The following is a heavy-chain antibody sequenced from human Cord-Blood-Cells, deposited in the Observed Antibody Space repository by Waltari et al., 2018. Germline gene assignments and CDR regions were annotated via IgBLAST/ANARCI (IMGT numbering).Heavy chain of an antibody. CDR1: GGSISSGGYY. CDR2: IYYSGST. J-gene: IGHJ4*02. D-gene: IGHD5-18*01. CDR3: ARSRRAPYTAMVPFDY. Sequence: QVQLQESGPGLVKPSQTLSLTCTVSGGSISSGGYYWSWIRQHPGKGLEWIGYIYYSGSTEATPSLKSRVTISVDTSKNQFSLKLSSVTAADTAVYYCARSRRAPYTAMVPFDYWGQGTLVTVSS. V-gene: IGHV4-31*03.